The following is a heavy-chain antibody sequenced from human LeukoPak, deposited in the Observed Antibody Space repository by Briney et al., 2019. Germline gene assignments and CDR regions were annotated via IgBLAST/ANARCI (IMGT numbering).Heavy chain of an antibody. CDR3: ARDLRLRLMAVGY. CDR2: INPNSGGT. J-gene: IGHJ4*02. Sequence: ASVTVSCKASGYTFTVYYMHWVRQAPGQGLEWMGWINPNSGGTNYAQKFQGRVTMTRDTSISTAYMELSRLRSDDTAVYYCARDLRLRLMAVGYWGQGTLVTVSS. D-gene: IGHD5-12*01. V-gene: IGHV1-2*02. CDR1: GYTFTVYY.